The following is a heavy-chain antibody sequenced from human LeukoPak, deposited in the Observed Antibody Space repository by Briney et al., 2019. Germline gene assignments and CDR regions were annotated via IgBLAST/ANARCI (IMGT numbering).Heavy chain of an antibody. Sequence: GGSLRLSCAASGFTFSSYTMSWVRQAPGKGLGWVSAISVSGDSTYYADSVKGRFTISRDNSKNTLYLQMNSLRAEDTALYYCAKAVVPGALGEVQHWGQGTLVTVSS. D-gene: IGHD2-2*01. CDR1: GFTFSSYT. CDR3: AKAVVPGALGEVQH. CDR2: ISVSGDST. V-gene: IGHV3-23*01. J-gene: IGHJ1*01.